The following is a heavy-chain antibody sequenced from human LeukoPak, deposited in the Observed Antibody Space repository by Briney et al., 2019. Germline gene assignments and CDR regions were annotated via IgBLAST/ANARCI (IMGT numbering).Heavy chain of an antibody. J-gene: IGHJ4*02. CDR1: GFTFSSYA. V-gene: IGHV3-23*01. CDR3: AKDLRMPTDY. Sequence: EGSLRLSCAASGFTFSSYATSWVRQAPGKGLEWVSAISGSGGSTYYADSVKGRFTISRDNSKNTLYLQMNSLRAEDTAVYYCAKDLRMPTDYWGQGTLVTVSS. CDR2: ISGSGGST. D-gene: IGHD2-2*01.